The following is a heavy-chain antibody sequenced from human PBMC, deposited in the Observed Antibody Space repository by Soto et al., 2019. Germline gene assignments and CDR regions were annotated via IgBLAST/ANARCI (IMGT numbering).Heavy chain of an antibody. Sequence: QVQLQESGPGLVKPSQTLSLTCTVSGGSISSGDYYWSWIRQPPGKGLEWIGYIYYSGSTYYNPSLKSRVTISVDTSKNQFSLKLSSVTAADTAVYYCARDIVLVPAAIGYYGMDVWGQGTTVTVSS. V-gene: IGHV4-30-4*01. CDR3: ARDIVLVPAAIGYYGMDV. CDR2: IYYSGST. D-gene: IGHD2-2*01. CDR1: GGSISSGDYY. J-gene: IGHJ6*02.